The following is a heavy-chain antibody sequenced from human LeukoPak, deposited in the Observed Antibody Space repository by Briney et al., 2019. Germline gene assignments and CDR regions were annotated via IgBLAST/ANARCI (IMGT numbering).Heavy chain of an antibody. D-gene: IGHD6-6*01. Sequence: SETLSLTCVVSGGSINSYTRSWIRQPPGKGLEWIGYIYSSGSTNYNPSLKSRVTISVDTSKNQFSLKLSSVTAADTAVYYCVRGPPHSSSPRWAVDYWGRGTLVTLSS. CDR1: GGSINSYT. V-gene: IGHV4-59*01. J-gene: IGHJ4*02. CDR3: VRGPPHSSSPRWAVDY. CDR2: IYSSGST.